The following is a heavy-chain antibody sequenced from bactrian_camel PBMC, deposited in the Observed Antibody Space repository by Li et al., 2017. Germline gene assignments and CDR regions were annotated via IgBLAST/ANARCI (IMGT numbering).Heavy chain of an antibody. V-gene: IGHV3S40*01. CDR3: AAATWYESTASLRSTAYAF. CDR1: GYTYSSRC. Sequence: DVQLVESGGGSVQAGGSLRLSCAASGYTYSSRCMGWFRQSSGKEREWVAGIDAGGGNTYYADSVKGRFTISQDNAKNTVFLRMNSLKPEDTAMYYCAAATWYESTASLRSTAYAFWGQGTQVTVS. D-gene: IGHD6*01. CDR2: IDAGGGNT. J-gene: IGHJ4*01.